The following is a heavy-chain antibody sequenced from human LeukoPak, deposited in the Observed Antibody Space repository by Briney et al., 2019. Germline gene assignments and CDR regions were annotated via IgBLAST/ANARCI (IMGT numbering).Heavy chain of an antibody. V-gene: IGHV3-74*01. CDR2: INPDGSTT. Sequence: GGSLRLSCAASGFTFSTYWMHWVRQAPGKGLVWVSRINPDGSTTSYADSVKGRFTISRDNSKNTLYLQMNSLRVEDMAVYYCATRAVAAPYWGQGTLVTVSP. J-gene: IGHJ4*02. D-gene: IGHD6-19*01. CDR3: ATRAVAAPY. CDR1: GFTFSTYW.